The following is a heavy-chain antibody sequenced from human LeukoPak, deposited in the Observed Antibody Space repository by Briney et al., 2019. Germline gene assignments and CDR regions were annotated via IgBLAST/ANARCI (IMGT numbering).Heavy chain of an antibody. D-gene: IGHD6-19*01. CDR1: GYTFTGYY. J-gene: IGHJ4*02. CDR3: ARGGNSGWRTPNDDY. V-gene: IGHV1-18*04. CDR2: ISPYNDHT. Sequence: GASVRVSCKAAGYTFTGYYMHWVRQAPRHRREWMGWISPYNDHTNYAQKLQGRVTMTTDTSTSTAYMELRSLRSDGTAVYYCARGGNSGWRTPNDDYWGQGTLVTVSS.